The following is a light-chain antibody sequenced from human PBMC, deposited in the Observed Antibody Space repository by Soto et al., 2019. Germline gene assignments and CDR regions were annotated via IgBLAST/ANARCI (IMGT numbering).Light chain of an antibody. CDR1: SSDVGRYEY. CDR3: CPFVGSYTYG. Sequence: QSALTQPRSVSGSPGQSVTIFCTVSSSDVGRYEYVSWYQQHPGKVPKLIIYDVSERPAGVPDRFSGSKSGNTASLTISGRHGQDEADCACCPFVGSYTYGFAGGSKVTGL. CDR2: DVS. V-gene: IGLV2-11*01. J-gene: IGLJ1*01.